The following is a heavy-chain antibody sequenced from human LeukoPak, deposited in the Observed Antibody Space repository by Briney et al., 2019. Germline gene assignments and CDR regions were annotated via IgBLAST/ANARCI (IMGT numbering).Heavy chain of an antibody. Sequence: SETLSLTCTVSGGSISSYYWSWIRQPPGKGLEWIGYIYYSGSTNYNPSLKSRVTISVDTSKNQFSLKLSSVTAAGTAVYYYAREGSEVLLWFGESHDAFDIWGQGTMVTVSS. D-gene: IGHD3-10*01. CDR1: GGSISSYY. CDR2: IYYSGST. V-gene: IGHV4-59*01. CDR3: AREGSEVLLWFGESHDAFDI. J-gene: IGHJ3*02.